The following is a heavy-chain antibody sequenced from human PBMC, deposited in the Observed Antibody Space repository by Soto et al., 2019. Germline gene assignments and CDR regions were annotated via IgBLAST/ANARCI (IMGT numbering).Heavy chain of an antibody. CDR1: GYSFRSYW. Sequence: PGESLKISCKTSGYSFRSYWIGWVRQMPGKGLEWMGIIYPGDSDTRYSPSFQGQVTISADKSISTAYLQWSSLKASDTTMYYCASSYYYDNSGNRYFQHWGQGTLVTVSS. CDR2: IYPGDSDT. D-gene: IGHD3-22*01. V-gene: IGHV5-51*01. CDR3: ASSYYYDNSGNRYFQH. J-gene: IGHJ1*01.